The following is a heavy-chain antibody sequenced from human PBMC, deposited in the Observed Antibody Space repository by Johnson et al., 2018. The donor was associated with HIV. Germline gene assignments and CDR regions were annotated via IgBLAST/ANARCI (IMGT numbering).Heavy chain of an antibody. J-gene: IGHJ3*02. V-gene: IGHV3-11*04. CDR3: ARASTTVTTGDDAFDI. Sequence: QVQLVESGGGLVQPRGSLRLSCAASGFIFRDYYMSWIRQAPGKGLEWVSYISSSGSSIYYADSVKGRFTISRDNAKSSLYLQMNGLRAEDTAVYYCARASTTVTTGDDAFDIWGQGTMVTVSS. CDR2: ISSSGSSI. CDR1: GFIFRDYY. D-gene: IGHD4-17*01.